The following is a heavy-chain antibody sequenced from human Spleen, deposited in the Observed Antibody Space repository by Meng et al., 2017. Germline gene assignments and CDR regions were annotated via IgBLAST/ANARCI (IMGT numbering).Heavy chain of an antibody. CDR3: ATRGNPYLDR. CDR1: DYTLTSDG. V-gene: IGHV1-18*04. J-gene: IGHJ4*02. Sequence: QGQVVEPGAGVKKPGAVVKVCCKVSDYTLTSDGFSWVRQAPGQGLQWMGWINIYNGITNYGRNFQGRVTLTTDTSTSTGYMELRSLTSDDTAVYYCATRGNPYLDRWGQGTLVTVSS. CDR2: INIYNGIT.